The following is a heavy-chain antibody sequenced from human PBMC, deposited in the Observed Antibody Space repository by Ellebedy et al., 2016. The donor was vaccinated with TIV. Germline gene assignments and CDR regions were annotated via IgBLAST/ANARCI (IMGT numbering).Heavy chain of an antibody. CDR3: ARSLDTAMANYDY. V-gene: IGHV4-39*01. D-gene: IGHD5-18*01. J-gene: IGHJ4*02. CDR1: GGSISSSSSF. CDR2: IYYSGRT. Sequence: MPSETLSLTCIVSGGSISSSSSFWGWFRQPPGKGLEWIGSIYYSGRTYCNPSLKSRVTVSVDTSKNQFSLKLSSVTAADTAVYYCARSLDTAMANYDYWGQGTLVTVSS.